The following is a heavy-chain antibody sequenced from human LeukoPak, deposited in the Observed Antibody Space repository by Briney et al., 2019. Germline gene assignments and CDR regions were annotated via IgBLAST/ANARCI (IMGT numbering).Heavy chain of an antibody. CDR2: IIPIFGTA. V-gene: IGHV1-69*05. CDR3: ALVVVTAMSYDAFDI. D-gene: IGHD2-21*02. Sequence: SVKVSCKASGGTFSSYAISWVRQAPGQGLDWMGRIIPIFGTANYAQKFQGRVTITTDESTSTAYMDLSSLRSEDTAVYYCALVVVTAMSYDAFDIWGQGTMVTVSS. J-gene: IGHJ3*02. CDR1: GGTFSSYA.